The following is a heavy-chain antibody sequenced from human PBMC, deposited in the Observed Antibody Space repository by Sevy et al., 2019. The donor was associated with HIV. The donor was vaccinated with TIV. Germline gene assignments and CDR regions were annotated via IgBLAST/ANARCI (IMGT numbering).Heavy chain of an antibody. CDR1: GGSISSYY. D-gene: IGHD6-19*01. CDR2: INYSGST. Sequence: SETLSLTCTVSGGSISSYYCSWIRQPPGKGLEWIGYINYSGSTNYNPSLKSRVTISIDTSKNQFSLKLTSVTAADTAVYYCPRDPITVAPYFDYWSQGTLVTVSS. CDR3: PRDPITVAPYFDY. J-gene: IGHJ4*02. V-gene: IGHV4-59*01.